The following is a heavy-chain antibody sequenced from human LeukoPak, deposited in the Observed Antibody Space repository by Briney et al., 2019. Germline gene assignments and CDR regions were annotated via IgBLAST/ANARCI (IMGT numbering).Heavy chain of an antibody. D-gene: IGHD3-10*01. Sequence: SETLSLTCAVSGGSISCSSYYWGWIRQPPGKGLEWIGSIYYSGSTYYNPSLKSRVTISVDTSKNQFSLKLSSVTAADTAVYYCARQVTMVIDYWGQGTLVTVSS. CDR1: GGSISCSSYY. V-gene: IGHV4-39*01. CDR3: ARQVTMVIDY. J-gene: IGHJ4*02. CDR2: IYYSGST.